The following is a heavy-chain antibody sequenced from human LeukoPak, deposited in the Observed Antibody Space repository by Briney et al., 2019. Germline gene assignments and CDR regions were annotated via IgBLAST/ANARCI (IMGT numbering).Heavy chain of an antibody. V-gene: IGHV3-74*03. CDR3: AREPSLNNAIWYNWFGH. CDR1: GFCFASHW. J-gene: IGHJ5*02. D-gene: IGHD3-10*01. CDR2: SNSDGSVR. Sequence: PGQSLRLSCAVSGFCFASHWIHWVRQAPEKGLVWVSRSNSDGSVRKYADSVEGPFIISRGNAKHTPYLRMNYLGVKEPSVYFCAREPSLNNAIWYNWFGHWGQGALGTVSS.